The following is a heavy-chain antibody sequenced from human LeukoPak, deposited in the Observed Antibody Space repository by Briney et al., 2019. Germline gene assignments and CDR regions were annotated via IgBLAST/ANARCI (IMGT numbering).Heavy chain of an antibody. CDR2: IYSGGST. Sequence: GFLRLSCAASGFTVSSNYMSWVRQAPGKGLEWVSVIYSGGSTYYADSVKGRFTISRDNSKNTLYLQMNSLRAEDTAVYYCAREYYDILTGYRNDYWGQGTLVTVSS. V-gene: IGHV3-66*01. CDR1: GFTVSSNY. CDR3: AREYYDILTGYRNDY. D-gene: IGHD3-9*01. J-gene: IGHJ4*02.